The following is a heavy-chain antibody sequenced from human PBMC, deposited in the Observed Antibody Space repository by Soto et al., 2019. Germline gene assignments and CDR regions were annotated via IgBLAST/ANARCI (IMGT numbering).Heavy chain of an antibody. CDR2: IFSNDEK. D-gene: IGHD6-13*01. CDR1: GFSLSNAGLG. Sequence: QVTVKESGPVLVKPTETLTLTCTVSGFSLSNAGLGVSWIRQPPGKALEWLAHIFSNDEKSYSTSLKSRPTISKDTAKSQVVLTMTNMAPVDTATYYCASTYSTSWYWFDPWGQGTLVTVSS. V-gene: IGHV2-26*04. CDR3: ASTYSTSWYWFDP. J-gene: IGHJ5*02.